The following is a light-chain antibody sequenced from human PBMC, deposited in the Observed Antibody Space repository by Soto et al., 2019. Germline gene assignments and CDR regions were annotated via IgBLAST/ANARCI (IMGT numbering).Light chain of an antibody. CDR1: QSISTY. CDR3: QQTYNTPRT. Sequence: DIQMTQSPSSLSASVGDRVTITCRASQSISTYLNWYHQKPGRAPKLLIYAASSLQSGVPSRFSGSGSGTDFTLTITRLQPEDFATYYWQQTYNTPRTFGQGTKVE. V-gene: IGKV1-39*01. CDR2: AAS. J-gene: IGKJ1*01.